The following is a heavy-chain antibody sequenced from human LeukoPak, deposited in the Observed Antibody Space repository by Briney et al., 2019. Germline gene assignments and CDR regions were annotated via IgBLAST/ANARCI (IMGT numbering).Heavy chain of an antibody. CDR2: INAGNGNT. J-gene: IGHJ6*02. V-gene: IGHV1-3*01. CDR3: AREGIVVVTATKSYYYYYGMDV. Sequence: ASVKVSCKASVYTFTSYAMHWVRQAPGQRLEWMGWINAGNGNTKYSQKFQGRVTITRDTSASTAYMELSSLRSEDTAVYYCAREGIVVVTATKSYYYYYGMDVWGQGTTVTVSS. CDR1: VYTFTSYA. D-gene: IGHD2-21*02.